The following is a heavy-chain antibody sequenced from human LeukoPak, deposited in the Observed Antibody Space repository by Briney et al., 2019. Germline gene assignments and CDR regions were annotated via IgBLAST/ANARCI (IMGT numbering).Heavy chain of an antibody. CDR3: ASTVVVAATLFVP. D-gene: IGHD2-15*01. CDR1: GYTFTGYY. Sequence: ASVKVSCKASGYTFTGYYMHWVRQAPGQGLEWMGWINPNSGGTNYAQKFQGRVTMTRDTDISTAYMELSRLRYDDTAVYYCASTVVVAATLFVPWGQGTLVTVSS. V-gene: IGHV1-2*02. CDR2: INPNSGGT. J-gene: IGHJ5*02.